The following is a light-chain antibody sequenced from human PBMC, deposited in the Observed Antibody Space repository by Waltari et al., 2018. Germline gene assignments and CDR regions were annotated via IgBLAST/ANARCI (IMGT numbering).Light chain of an antibody. CDR3: QQYDDLPPLS. V-gene: IGKV1-33*01. J-gene: IGKJ4*01. CDR1: QDIINY. CDR2: DAS. Sequence: DIQMTQSPSPLSASVGERVTITCQASQDIINYLNWYQQKPGKAPKLLIYDASNLETGVPSRFSGSGSGTDFTFTISSLQPEDIATYYCQQYDDLPPLSFGGGTKVEIK.